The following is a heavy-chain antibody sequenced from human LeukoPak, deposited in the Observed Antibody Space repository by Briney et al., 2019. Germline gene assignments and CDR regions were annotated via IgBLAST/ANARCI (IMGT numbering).Heavy chain of an antibody. CDR3: ASGYARSARHQSDF. J-gene: IGHJ4*02. CDR1: GFTFSSYG. D-gene: IGHD5-12*01. CDR2: IWYDGSNK. Sequence: GRSLRLSCAASGFTFSSYGMHWVRQAPGKGLEWVAVIWYDGSNKYYADSVKGRFTISRDNAKNTLYLQMNSLRVEDTAVYYCASGYARSARHQSDFWGQGTVVTVSS. V-gene: IGHV3-33*03.